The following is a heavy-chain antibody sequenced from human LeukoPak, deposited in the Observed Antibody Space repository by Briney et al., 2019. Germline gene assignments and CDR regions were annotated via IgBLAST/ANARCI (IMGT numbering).Heavy chain of an antibody. CDR3: ARGRWLQFQDY. CDR2: INPNSGGT. V-gene: IGHV1-2*06. D-gene: IGHD5-24*01. CDR1: GYTFTGYY. J-gene: IGHJ4*02. Sequence: ASVKVSCKSSGYTFTGYYMHWVRQAPGQGLEWMGRINPNSGGTNYAQKFQGRGTMTSDTSISTAYLELSRLSSDETAVYYCARGRWLQFQDYWGQGTLVTVSS.